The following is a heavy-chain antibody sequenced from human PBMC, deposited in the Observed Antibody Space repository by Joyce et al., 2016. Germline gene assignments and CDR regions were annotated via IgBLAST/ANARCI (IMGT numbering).Heavy chain of an antibody. D-gene: IGHD1-26*01. Sequence: QELLVQSGAEVKEPGTSVKVSCKTSEYTFTGDYIHWVRQGPWQGSEWMVIIKLSDSITSYEQQFQGSVALPTDSTAKIIYMELMGLKSDDTAIYYCTSKPQYTGSFDNWGQGTLVTASS. V-gene: IGHV1-46*01. J-gene: IGHJ4*02. CDR1: EYTFTGDY. CDR2: IKLSDSIT. CDR3: TSKPQYTGSFDN.